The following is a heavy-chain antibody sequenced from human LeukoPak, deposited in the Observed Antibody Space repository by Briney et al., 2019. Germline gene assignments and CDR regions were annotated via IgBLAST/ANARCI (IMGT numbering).Heavy chain of an antibody. Sequence: GGSLRLSCAASGFTFSSYWMHWVRQTPGKGLVWVSRINSDGSSTSYADSVKGRFTISRDNAKNTLSLQMNSLRVEDTAVYYCARVPRELFGLDYWGQGTLVTVSS. J-gene: IGHJ4*02. D-gene: IGHD1-26*01. V-gene: IGHV3-74*01. CDR1: GFTFSSYW. CDR3: ARVPRELFGLDY. CDR2: INSDGSST.